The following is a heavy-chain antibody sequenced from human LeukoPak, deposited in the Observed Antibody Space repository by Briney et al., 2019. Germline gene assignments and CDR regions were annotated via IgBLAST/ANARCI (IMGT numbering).Heavy chain of an antibody. D-gene: IGHD3-10*01. V-gene: IGHV4-39*01. Sequence: PSETLSLTCTVSGGSISSSGYYWGWIRQPPGKGLEWIGTIYYSGSTYYNPSLNSRVTMSVDTSKNQFSLKLSSVTAADTAVYYCARTGNTAVPPYFVYWGQGALVTVSS. CDR2: IYYSGST. CDR3: ARTGNTAVPPYFVY. CDR1: GGSISSSGYY. J-gene: IGHJ4*02.